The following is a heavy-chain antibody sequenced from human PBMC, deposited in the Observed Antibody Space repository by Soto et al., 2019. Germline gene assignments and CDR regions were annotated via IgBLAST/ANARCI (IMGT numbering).Heavy chain of an antibody. CDR2: IYYSGST. V-gene: IGHV4-31*03. CDR3: ASSNFWGPRDSSGYFISSEAFDY. J-gene: IGHJ4*02. CDR1: GGSISSGGYY. Sequence: SETLSLTCTVSGGSISSGGYYWSWIRQHPGKGLEWIGYIYYSGSTYYNPSLKSRVTISVDTSKNQFSLKLSSVTAADTAVYYCASSNFWGPRDSSGYFISSEAFDYWGQGTLDTVSS. D-gene: IGHD3-22*01.